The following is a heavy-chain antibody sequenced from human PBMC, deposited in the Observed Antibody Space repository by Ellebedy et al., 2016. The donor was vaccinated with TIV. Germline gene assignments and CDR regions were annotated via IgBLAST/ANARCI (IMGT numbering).Heavy chain of an antibody. J-gene: IGHJ6*03. CDR2: ISGDNGNT. CDR3: ARILPYYYYMDV. Sequence: AASVTVSCKASGHTFTNYGFSWVRQAPGEGLEWMGWISGDNGNTNYAQKFQGRVAMTTDTSTSTAYMELRSLRSDDTAVYYCARILPYYYYMDVWGKGTTVTVSS. V-gene: IGHV1-18*04. CDR1: GHTFTNYG.